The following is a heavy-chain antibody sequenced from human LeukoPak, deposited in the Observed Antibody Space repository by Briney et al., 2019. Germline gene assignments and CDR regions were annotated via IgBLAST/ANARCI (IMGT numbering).Heavy chain of an antibody. CDR1: GFTFTTYS. D-gene: IGHD3-3*01. CDR2: VSSTSRFI. V-gene: IGHV3-21*01. J-gene: IGHJ6*03. CDR3: ARARFLEWLLNYYYMDV. Sequence: GGSLRLSCAASGFTFTTYSMNWVRQAPGKGLEWVSFVSSTSRFISYADSVKGRFTISRDNAKNSLYLQMNSLRAEDTAVYYCARARFLEWLLNYYYMDVWGKGTTVTVSS.